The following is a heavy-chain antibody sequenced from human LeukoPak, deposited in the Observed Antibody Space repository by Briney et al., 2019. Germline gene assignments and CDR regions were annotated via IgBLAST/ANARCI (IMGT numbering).Heavy chain of an antibody. CDR3: ARSRNRYSYAFSV. Sequence: PGGSLRLSCAASGFTFDRFTIHWVRQTPGEGLEWVSLINRRGHTFYADSVKGRFTISRDNAKNSVYLQMNSLRVEDTALYYCARSRNRYSYAFSVWGQGALVTVSS. CDR2: INRRGHT. V-gene: IGHV3-43*01. D-gene: IGHD3-16*01. J-gene: IGHJ4*02. CDR1: GFTFDRFT.